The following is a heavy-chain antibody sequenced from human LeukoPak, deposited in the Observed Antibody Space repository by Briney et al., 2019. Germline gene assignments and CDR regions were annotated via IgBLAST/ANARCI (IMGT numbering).Heavy chain of an antibody. V-gene: IGHV1-3*03. CDR1: GYSFTSHY. CDR3: ARVGYCSGGSCPNSPFDY. CDR2: INAGNGNT. Sequence: GASVKVSCKASGYSFTSHYMHWVRQAPGQRLEWMGWINAGNGNTKYSQEFQGRVTITRDISASTAYMELSSLRSEDMAVYYCARVGYCSGGSCPNSPFDYWGQGTLVTVSS. J-gene: IGHJ4*02. D-gene: IGHD2-15*01.